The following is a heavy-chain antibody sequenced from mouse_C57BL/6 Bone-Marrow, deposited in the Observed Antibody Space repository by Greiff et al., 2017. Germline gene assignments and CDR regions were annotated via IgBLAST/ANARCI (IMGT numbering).Heavy chain of an antibody. CDR1: GYTFTSYW. V-gene: IGHV1-72*01. CDR3: ASRPPTVAPWYFDV. J-gene: IGHJ1*03. Sequence: QVQLQQPGAELVKPGASVKLSCKASGYTFTSYWMHWVKQRPGRGLEWIGRIDPNSGGTKYNEKFKSKATLTVDKPSSTAYMQLISLTSEDSAVYYCASRPPTVAPWYFDVWGTGTTVTVSS. CDR2: IDPNSGGT. D-gene: IGHD1-1*01.